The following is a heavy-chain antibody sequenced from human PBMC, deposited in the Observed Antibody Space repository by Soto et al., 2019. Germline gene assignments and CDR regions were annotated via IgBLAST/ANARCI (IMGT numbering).Heavy chain of an antibody. D-gene: IGHD3-10*01. CDR3: ARASGFGELFI. V-gene: IGHV4-59*08. J-gene: IGHJ4*02. Sequence: SETLSLTCTVSGGSMSSYYWSWIRQPPGKGLEWIGYIYYSGSTNYNPPLKSRVTISVDTSKNQFSLKLSSVTAADTAVYYCARASGFGELFIWGQGTLVTVSS. CDR1: GGSMSSYY. CDR2: IYYSGST.